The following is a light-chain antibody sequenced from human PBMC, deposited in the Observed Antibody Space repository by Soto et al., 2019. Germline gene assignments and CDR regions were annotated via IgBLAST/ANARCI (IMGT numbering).Light chain of an antibody. J-gene: IGKJ5*01. CDR1: QSISGN. CDR3: QQYTDWPIT. CDR2: AAS. Sequence: EVAFTQCPGSLSLSPGERVTLYFGASQSISGNYLAWYQQQPGQAPRLLIYAASTRATAVPDRFSGSGSGTDFTLTITSLQSDDFAVYFCQQYTDWPITFGQGTRLEIK. V-gene: IGKV3-15*01.